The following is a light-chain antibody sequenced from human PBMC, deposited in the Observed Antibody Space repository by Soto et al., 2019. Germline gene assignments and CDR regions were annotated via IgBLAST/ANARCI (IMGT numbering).Light chain of an antibody. V-gene: IGLV2-23*02. Sequence: QSALTQPVSVSGSPGQSITISCTGTSSDVGYYNLVSWYQQHPGKAPKVMIYEVYKRPSGVSHRFSGSKSGNTASLTISGLQAEDEADYYCCSYAGVRGAVFGGGTQLTVL. CDR2: EVY. J-gene: IGLJ7*01. CDR1: SSDVGYYNL. CDR3: CSYAGVRGAV.